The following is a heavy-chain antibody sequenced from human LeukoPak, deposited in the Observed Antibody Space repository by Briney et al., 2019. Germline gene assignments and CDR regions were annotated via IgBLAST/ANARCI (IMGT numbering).Heavy chain of an antibody. CDR3: ARGDFKDDILTGSPYYYGMDV. D-gene: IGHD3-9*01. Sequence: SVKVSCKASGGTFSRYVISSVRQAPGQGLEWMGGIIPIFGTANYVQKFQGRVTLTADESTSTAYMELSSLRSEDTAVYYCARGDFKDDILTGSPYYYGMDVWGKGTTVTVSS. CDR2: IIPIFGTA. CDR1: GGTFSRYV. J-gene: IGHJ6*04. V-gene: IGHV1-69*13.